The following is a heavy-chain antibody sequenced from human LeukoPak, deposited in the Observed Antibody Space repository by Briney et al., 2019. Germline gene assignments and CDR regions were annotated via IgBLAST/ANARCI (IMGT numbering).Heavy chain of an antibody. CDR3: AKGIPWACLPYCAFDI. CDR2: IYSGGST. Sequence: PGGSLRLSCAASGFTVSSNYMSWVRQAPGKGLEWVSVIYSGGSTYYADSVKGRFTISRDNSKNTLYLQMNSLRAEDTALYFCAKGIPWACLPYCAFDIWGQGTMVTVSS. CDR1: GFTVSSNY. D-gene: IGHD1-26*01. V-gene: IGHV3-53*01. J-gene: IGHJ3*02.